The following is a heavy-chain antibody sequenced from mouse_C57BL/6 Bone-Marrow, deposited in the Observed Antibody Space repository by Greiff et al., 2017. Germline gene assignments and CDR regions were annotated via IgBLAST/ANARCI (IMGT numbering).Heavy chain of an antibody. CDR1: GYTFTSYG. CDR3: ARRGYGSNSSYAMDY. J-gene: IGHJ4*01. Sequence: QVQLKESGAELARPGASVKLSCKASGYTFTSYGISWVKQRTGQGLEWIGEVYPRSGNTYYNEKFKGKATLTADKSSSTAYMALRSLTSEDSAVYFCARRGYGSNSSYAMDYWGQGTSVTVSS. D-gene: IGHD1-1*01. CDR2: VYPRSGNT. V-gene: IGHV1-81*01.